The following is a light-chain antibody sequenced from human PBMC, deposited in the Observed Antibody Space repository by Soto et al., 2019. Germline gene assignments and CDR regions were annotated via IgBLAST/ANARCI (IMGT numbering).Light chain of an antibody. J-gene: IGKJ1*01. CDR1: QGISDD. V-gene: IGKV1-27*01. Sequence: DIQMTQSPSSLSASVGDRVTITCRASQGISDDLAWYQQKPGKVPKLLIYTASTLQSGVPSRFSGSGSGTAFTLTISSLQPEDVATYYCQNYYSGPRTFGQGTKVEIK. CDR2: TAS. CDR3: QNYYSGPRT.